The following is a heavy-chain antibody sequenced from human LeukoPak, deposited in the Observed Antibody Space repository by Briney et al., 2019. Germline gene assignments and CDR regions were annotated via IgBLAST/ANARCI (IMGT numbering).Heavy chain of an antibody. CDR3: ARLGIDH. Sequence: SETLSLTCAVYGGSFSGYYWSWIRQPPGKGLEWIGEINHSGSTNYNPSLKSRVTISVDTTKNQFSLKLSSVTAADTAVYYCARLGIDHWGQGTLVTVSS. CDR2: INHSGST. CDR1: GGSFSGYY. D-gene: IGHD1-26*01. V-gene: IGHV4-34*01. J-gene: IGHJ4*02.